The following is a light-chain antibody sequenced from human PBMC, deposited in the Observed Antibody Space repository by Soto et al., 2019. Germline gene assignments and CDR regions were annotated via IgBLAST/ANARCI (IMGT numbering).Light chain of an antibody. Sequence: EVVMTQSPGTLSVSPGQRATLSCRASQSISNNLAWYQQKPGQAPRLLLYGASTRATGVPARFSGSGSGTEFTLTISSLQSEDFAVYYCQQYNNWPLTFGGGTKVEIK. CDR2: GAS. J-gene: IGKJ4*01. V-gene: IGKV3-15*01. CDR3: QQYNNWPLT. CDR1: QSISNN.